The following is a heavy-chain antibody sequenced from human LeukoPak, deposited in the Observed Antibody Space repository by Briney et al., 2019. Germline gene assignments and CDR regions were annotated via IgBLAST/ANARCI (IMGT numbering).Heavy chain of an antibody. V-gene: IGHV3-21*01. Sequence: GGSLRLSCAASGFTFSSYSMNRVRQAPGKGLEWVSSISSSSSYIYYADSVKGRFTISRDNAKNSLYLQMNSLRAEDTAVYYWASRDYGSGSFDYWGQGTLVTVSS. CDR3: ASRDYGSGSFDY. D-gene: IGHD3-10*01. CDR1: GFTFSSYS. J-gene: IGHJ4*02. CDR2: ISSSSSYI.